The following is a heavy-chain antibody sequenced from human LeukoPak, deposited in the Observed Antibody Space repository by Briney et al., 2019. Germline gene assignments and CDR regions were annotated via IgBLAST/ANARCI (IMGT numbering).Heavy chain of an antibody. CDR2: VFTTGTT. D-gene: IGHD6-13*01. CDR1: GGSISSGGYS. CDR3: ARDDSRIAAAGYNWFDP. V-gene: IGHV4-30-4*07. Sequence: PSETLSLTCAVSGGSISSGGYSWWWVRQPPGKGLEWIGYVFTTGTTYYNPSLNSRVTISLDMSKNQFSLKLRSVTAADTAVYYCARDDSRIAAAGYNWFDPWGQGTLVTVSS. J-gene: IGHJ5*02.